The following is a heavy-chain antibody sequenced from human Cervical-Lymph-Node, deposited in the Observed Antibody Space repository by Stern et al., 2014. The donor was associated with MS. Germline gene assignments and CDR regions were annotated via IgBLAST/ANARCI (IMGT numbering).Heavy chain of an antibody. CDR2: ITSSSSTT. D-gene: IGHD6-13*01. J-gene: IGHJ5*02. Sequence: EVPLVESGGRLIQPGGSLRLSCAASGFTFSSYSMNWVRQAPGKGLEWISYITSSSSTTYYADSVKGRFTISRDNAKNSLYLQMNSLRDEDTAVYYCAREWQQQVNWFDPWGQGTLVTVSS. CDR1: GFTFSSYS. V-gene: IGHV3-48*02. CDR3: AREWQQQVNWFDP.